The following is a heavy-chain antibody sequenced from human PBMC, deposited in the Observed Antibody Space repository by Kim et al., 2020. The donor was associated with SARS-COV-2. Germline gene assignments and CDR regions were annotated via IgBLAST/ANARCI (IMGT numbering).Heavy chain of an antibody. CDR2: IYYSGST. V-gene: IGHV4-31*03. Sequence: SETLSLTCTVSGGSISSGGYYWSWIRPHPGQGLEWVGYIYYSGSTYYNPSLKSRVTISVDTSKNQFSLKLSAVTAADTAVYYCARNIGITMIVVVTGWFDPCGEGTLVTVSS. CDR1: GGSISSGGYY. J-gene: IGHJ5*02. D-gene: IGHD3-22*01. CDR3: ARNIGITMIVVVTGWFDP.